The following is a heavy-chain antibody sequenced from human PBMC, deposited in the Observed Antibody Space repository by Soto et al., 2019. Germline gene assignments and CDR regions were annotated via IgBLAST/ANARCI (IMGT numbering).Heavy chain of an antibody. Sequence: GGSLRLSCAASGFTFSSYSMNWVRQAPGKGLEWVSYISSSSSTIYYADSVKGRFTISRDNAKNSLYLQMNSLRAEDTAVYYCASGGALIPPPGRQDYGDYVGYWGQGTLVTVSS. CDR3: ASGGALIPPPGRQDYGDYVGY. D-gene: IGHD4-17*01. CDR1: GFTFSSYS. CDR2: ISSSSSTI. V-gene: IGHV3-48*01. J-gene: IGHJ4*02.